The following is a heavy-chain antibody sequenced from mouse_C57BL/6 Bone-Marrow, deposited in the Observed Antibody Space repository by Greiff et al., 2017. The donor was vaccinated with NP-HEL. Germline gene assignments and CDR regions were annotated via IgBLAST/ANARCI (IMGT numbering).Heavy chain of an antibody. CDR1: GYTFTSYD. CDR3: ARYDGYYLYSMDY. J-gene: IGHJ4*01. V-gene: IGHV1-85*01. D-gene: IGHD2-3*01. CDR2: IYPRDGST. Sequence: QVQLKQSGPELVKPGASVKLSCKASGYTFTSYDINWVKQRPGPGLEWIGWIYPRDGSTKYNEQFKGKATFTVDTSSSTAYIELHSLTSEDSAVYFCARYDGYYLYSMDYWGQGTSVTVSS.